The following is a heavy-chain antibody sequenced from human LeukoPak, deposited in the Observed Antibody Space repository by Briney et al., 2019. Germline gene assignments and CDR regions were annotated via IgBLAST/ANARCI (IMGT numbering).Heavy chain of an antibody. V-gene: IGHV3-30*02. CDR1: GISFSSFG. J-gene: IGHJ4*02. CDR3: AKSQNYYDNSGYYYLDY. Sequence: PGGXXRLSCAASGISFSSFGMHWVRQAPGKGLEGVTFIRYDGHKKYYADSVKGRFTISRDNSKKKLYLQMNSLRPEDTAVYYCAKSQNYYDNSGYYYLDYWGQGNLVTVSS. D-gene: IGHD3-22*01. CDR2: IRYDGHKK.